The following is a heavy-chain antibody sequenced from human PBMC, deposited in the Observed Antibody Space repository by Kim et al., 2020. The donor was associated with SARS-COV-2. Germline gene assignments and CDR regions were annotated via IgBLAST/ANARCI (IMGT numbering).Heavy chain of an antibody. Sequence: SETLSLTCTVSGGSISSGGYYWSWIRQHPGKGLEWIGYIYYSGSTYYNPSLKSRVTISVDTSKNQFSLKLSSVTAADTAVYYCARDQYHYDILTRSKGGAFDIWGQGTMVTVSS. V-gene: IGHV4-31*03. D-gene: IGHD3-9*01. CDR3: ARDQYHYDILTRSKGGAFDI. J-gene: IGHJ3*02. CDR1: GGSISSGGYY. CDR2: IYYSGST.